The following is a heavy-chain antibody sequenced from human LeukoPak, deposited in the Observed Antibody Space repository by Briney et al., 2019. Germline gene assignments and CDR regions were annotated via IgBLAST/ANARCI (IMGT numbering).Heavy chain of an antibody. J-gene: IGHJ4*02. V-gene: IGHV4-34*01. Sequence: GSLRLSCAASGFTFNKCGMHWVRQPPGKGLEWIGEINHSGSTNYNLSLKSRVTISVDTSKNQFSLKLSSVTAADTAVYYCARRPRRRQLVLAGHLDYWGQGTLVTVSS. CDR3: ARRPRRRQLVLAGHLDY. CDR1: GFTFNKCG. CDR2: INHSGST. D-gene: IGHD6-13*01.